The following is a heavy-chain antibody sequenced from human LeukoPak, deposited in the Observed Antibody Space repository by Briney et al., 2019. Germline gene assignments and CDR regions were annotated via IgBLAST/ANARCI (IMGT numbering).Heavy chain of an antibody. CDR1: GFTFSSNA. CDR2: ISYDGGNT. CDR3: AKEGTGIHFDY. J-gene: IGHJ4*02. V-gene: IGHV3-30-3*01. D-gene: IGHD1-1*01. Sequence: EGSLRLSCAASGFTFSSNAIHWVRQAPGRGLEWVAEISYDGGNTYYADSVKGRFTISRDNSKNTLYLQMNSLRAEDTAVYYCAKEGTGIHFDYWGQGTLVTVSS.